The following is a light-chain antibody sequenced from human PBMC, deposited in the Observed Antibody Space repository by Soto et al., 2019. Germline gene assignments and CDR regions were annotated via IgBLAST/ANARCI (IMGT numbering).Light chain of an antibody. CDR1: SSDVGSYNL. J-gene: IGLJ1*01. CDR2: EVS. V-gene: IGLV2-23*02. CDR3: CSYAGSSTQGYV. Sequence: QSALTQPASVSGSPGQSITISCTGTSSDVGSYNLVSWYQQHPGKAPKLMIYEVSKRPSGVSNRFSGSKSGNTASLTISGLQAEDEADYYCCSYAGSSTQGYVFGTGTKLTVL.